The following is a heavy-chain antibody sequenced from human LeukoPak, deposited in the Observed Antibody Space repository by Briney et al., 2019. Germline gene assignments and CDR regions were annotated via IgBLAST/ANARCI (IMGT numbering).Heavy chain of an antibody. CDR2: ISGSSGST. J-gene: IGHJ4*02. Sequence: GGSLRLSCAASGFTFSSYAMSWVRQAPGKGLEWVSAISGSSGSTYYADSVKGRFTISRDNSKNTLYLQMNSLRAEDTAVYYCAKDLKAQYYYDSSGYSSLFDYWGQGTLVTVSS. CDR3: AKDLKAQYYYDSSGYSSLFDY. V-gene: IGHV3-23*01. D-gene: IGHD3-22*01. CDR1: GFTFSSYA.